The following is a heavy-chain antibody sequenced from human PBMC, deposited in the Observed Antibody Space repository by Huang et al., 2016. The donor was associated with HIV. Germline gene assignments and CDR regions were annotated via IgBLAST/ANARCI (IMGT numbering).Heavy chain of an antibody. CDR3: AKVGSGSSYFYYYMDV. CDR1: GGSFSRDV. V-gene: IGHV1-69*13. J-gene: IGHJ6*03. D-gene: IGHD6-19*01. CDR2: SIPVSETT. Sequence: QVQLVQSGAEVRKPGSSVRVSCKASGGSFSRDVISWVRQAPGKGLEWRGGSIPVSETTNYAQNFQGRVAMTADESTRTVYMELMRLRSDDTAVYYCAKVGSGSSYFYYYMDVWGKGTTVTVSS.